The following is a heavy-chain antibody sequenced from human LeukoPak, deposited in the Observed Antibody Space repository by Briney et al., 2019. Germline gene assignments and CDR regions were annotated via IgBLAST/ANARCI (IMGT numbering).Heavy chain of an antibody. D-gene: IGHD5-24*01. V-gene: IGHV1-69*05. J-gene: IGHJ6*02. CDR2: IIPIFGTA. Sequence: SVKVSCKASGGTFSSYAISWVRQAPGQGLEWMGGIIPIFGTANYAQKFQGRVTMTRDTSTSTVYMELSSLRSEDTAVYYCASVYKHGMDVWGQGTTVIVSS. CDR3: ASVYKHGMDV. CDR1: GGTFSSYA.